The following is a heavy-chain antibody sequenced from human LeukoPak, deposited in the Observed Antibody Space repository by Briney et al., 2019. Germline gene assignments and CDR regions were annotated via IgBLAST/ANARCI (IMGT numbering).Heavy chain of an antibody. J-gene: IGHJ4*02. CDR1: GFTFSSYA. D-gene: IGHD3-3*01. CDR2: ISGSGGST. V-gene: IGHV3-23*01. Sequence: HTGGSLRLSCAASGFTFSSYAMSWVRQAPGKGLEWVSAISGSGGSTYYADSVKGRFTISRDNSKNTLYLQMNSLRAEDTAVYYCARPLRESGYFYFDYWGQGTLVTVSS. CDR3: ARPLRESGYFYFDY.